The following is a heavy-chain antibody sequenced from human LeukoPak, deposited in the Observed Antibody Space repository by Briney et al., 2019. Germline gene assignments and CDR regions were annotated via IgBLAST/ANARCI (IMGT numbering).Heavy chain of an antibody. D-gene: IGHD2-2*03. V-gene: IGHV3-30*18. J-gene: IGHJ5*02. CDR2: ISYDVSNK. Sequence: PGGSLRLSCAASGFTFSSYGMHWVRQAPGKGLEWVAVISYDVSNKYYADSVKGRFTISRDNSKNTLYLQMNSLRAEDTAVYYCAKDYGYCSSTSCYGLNWFDPWGQGTLVTVSS. CDR1: GFTFSSYG. CDR3: AKDYGYCSSTSCYGLNWFDP.